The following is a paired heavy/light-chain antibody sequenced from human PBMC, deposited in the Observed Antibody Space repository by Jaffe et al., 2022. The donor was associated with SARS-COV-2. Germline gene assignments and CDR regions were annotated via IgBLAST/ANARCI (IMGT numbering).Light chain of an antibody. Sequence: DIVMTQSPLSLPVTPGEPASISCRSSQSLLHSNGYNYLDWYLQKPGQSPQLLIYLGSNRASGVPDRFSGSGSGTDFTLKVSRVEAEDVGVYYCMQALQTPPTFGQGTKVEIK. V-gene: IGKV2-28*01. J-gene: IGKJ1*01. CDR2: LGS. CDR3: MQALQTPPT. CDR1: QSLLHSNGYNY.
Heavy chain of an antibody. J-gene: IGHJ3*01. Sequence: QAQLVQSGAEVKKPGASVKVSCKASGYTFTSNTMHWVRQAPGQRLEWMGWINAGSGKTEYSQKFQGRATFIRDTSASMAYMELSSLKSEDTAVYYCARVFYYGSDNYYNGAFDVWGQGTMVTVSS. D-gene: IGHD3-10*01. CDR3: ARVFYYGSDNYYNGAFDV. CDR1: GYTFTSNT. V-gene: IGHV1-3*01. CDR2: INAGSGKT.